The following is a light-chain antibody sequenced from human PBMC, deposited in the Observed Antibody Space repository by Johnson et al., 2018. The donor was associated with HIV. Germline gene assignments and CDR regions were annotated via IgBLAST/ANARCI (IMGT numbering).Light chain of an antibody. CDR2: DNN. J-gene: IGLJ1*01. V-gene: IGLV1-51*01. CDR3: ETWGTGLSAGGV. CDR1: SSNIGNNY. Sequence: QSVLTQPPSVSAAPGQKVTISCSGSSSNIGNNYVSWYQQLPGTAPKLVIYDNNKRPSGIPDRFSGSKSGTSATLGITGLQTGDEADYYCETWGTGLSAGGVFGTGTKVTVL.